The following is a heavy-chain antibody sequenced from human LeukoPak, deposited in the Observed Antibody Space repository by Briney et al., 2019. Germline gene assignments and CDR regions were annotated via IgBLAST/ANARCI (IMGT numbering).Heavy chain of an antibody. CDR1: GGSISSYY. CDR3: ARDQGVGAMRGYYYYYYMDV. V-gene: IGHV4-4*07. D-gene: IGHD1-26*01. CDR2: IYTSGST. Sequence: ASETLSLTCTVSGGSISSYYWSWIRQPAGKGLKWIGRIYTSGSTNYNPSLKSRVTMSVDTSKNQFSLKLSSVTAADTAVYYCARDQGVGAMRGYYYYYYMDVWGKGTTVTVSS. J-gene: IGHJ6*03.